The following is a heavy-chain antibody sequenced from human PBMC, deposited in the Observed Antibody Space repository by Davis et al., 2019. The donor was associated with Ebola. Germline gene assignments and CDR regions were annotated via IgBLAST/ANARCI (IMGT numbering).Heavy chain of an antibody. CDR3: ARAGGGVVVPAAQTKYYYYYYGMDV. J-gene: IGHJ6*02. D-gene: IGHD2-2*01. CDR1: GYTFTSYA. V-gene: IGHV1-3*01. CDR2: INAGNGNT. Sequence: AASVKVSCKASGYTFTSYAMHWVRQAPGQRLEWMGWINAGNGNTKYSQKFQGRVTITRDTSASTAYMELSSLRSEDTAVYYCARAGGGVVVPAAQTKYYYYYYGMDVWGQGTTVTVSS.